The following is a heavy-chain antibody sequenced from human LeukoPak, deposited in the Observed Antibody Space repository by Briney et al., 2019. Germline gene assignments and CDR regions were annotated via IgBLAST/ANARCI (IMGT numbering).Heavy chain of an antibody. Sequence: GGSLRLSCVVSGFTFSDYWMSWVRQAPGKGLQWVGNIKHDGSEKYYVDSLKGRFTISRDNAKNSLYLQMNSLRAEDTAVYYCARVVNYVQGDWGQGTLVTVSS. CDR1: GFTFSDYW. J-gene: IGHJ4*02. CDR3: ARVVNYVQGD. V-gene: IGHV3-7*01. D-gene: IGHD3-16*01. CDR2: IKHDGSEK.